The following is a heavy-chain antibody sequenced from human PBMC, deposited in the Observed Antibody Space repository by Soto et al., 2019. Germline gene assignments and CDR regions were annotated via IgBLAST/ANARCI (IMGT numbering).Heavy chain of an antibody. V-gene: IGHV4-31*03. CDR3: ATDEYFGSEINFYYSAIDV. CDR1: GGSINIGGYF. J-gene: IGHJ6*02. Sequence: QVQLQESGPGLVKPSQTLSLACTVSGGSINIGGYFWSWVRQFPGKVLEWIGHLYYNGSTYYNPSLKSRVTISRDTSKNPFSPRLSSVTAADTTVYYCATDEYFGSEINFYYSAIDVWGQGTTVTVSS. D-gene: IGHD3-16*01. CDR2: LYYNGST.